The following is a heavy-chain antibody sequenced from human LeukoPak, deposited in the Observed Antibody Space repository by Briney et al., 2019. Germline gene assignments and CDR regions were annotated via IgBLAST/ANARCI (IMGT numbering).Heavy chain of an antibody. Sequence: SETLSLTCSVSGGSISSLYWSWIRQPPGKGLEWIGYIYYTGSTNYNPSLKSRVTISVDTSKNQFSLRLNSVTAADTAVYYCASTKVWLAFDYWGQGTLVTVSP. D-gene: IGHD6-19*01. CDR1: GGSISSLY. CDR2: IYYTGST. J-gene: IGHJ4*02. CDR3: ASTKVWLAFDY. V-gene: IGHV4-59*01.